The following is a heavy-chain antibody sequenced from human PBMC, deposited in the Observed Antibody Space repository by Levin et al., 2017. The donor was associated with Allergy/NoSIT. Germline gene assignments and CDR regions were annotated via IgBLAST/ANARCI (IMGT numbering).Heavy chain of an antibody. D-gene: IGHD2-15*01. Sequence: ASVKVSCKASGNTFLGYYIQWLRQAPGQGLEWMGWINSNNGVTHYARKFQGRVTMTKDASIGTAYMELSSLTTDDTAVYYCARDAAIGSGGFCALDFWGQGTLVTVSS. CDR3: ARDAAIGSGGFCALDF. J-gene: IGHJ4*02. CDR2: INSNNGVT. CDR1: GNTFLGYY. V-gene: IGHV1-2*02.